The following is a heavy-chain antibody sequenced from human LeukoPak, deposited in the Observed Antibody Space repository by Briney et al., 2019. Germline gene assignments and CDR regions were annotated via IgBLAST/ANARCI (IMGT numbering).Heavy chain of an antibody. V-gene: IGHV3-48*03. CDR3: ARGSGIAAAGEENFDY. J-gene: IGHJ4*02. CDR1: GFTFSSYE. D-gene: IGHD6-13*01. CDR2: ISSSGSTI. Sequence: GGSLRLSCVASGFTFSSYEMNWVRQAPGKGLEWVSYISSSGSTIYYADSVKGRFTISRDNAKNSLYLQMNSLRAEDTAVYYCARGSGIAAAGEENFDYWGQGTLVTVSS.